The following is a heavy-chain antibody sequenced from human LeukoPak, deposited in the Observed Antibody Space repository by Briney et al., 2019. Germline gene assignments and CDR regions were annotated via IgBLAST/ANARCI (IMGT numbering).Heavy chain of an antibody. D-gene: IGHD5-24*01. V-gene: IGHV3-13*01. CDR1: GFTLSNYA. CDR2: IGTAGDT. J-gene: IGHJ4*02. CDR3: ARQNTSHGNFDY. Sequence: GGSLRLSCAASGFTLSNYAMHWVRQPAGEGLEWVSAIGTAGDTFYPGSVKGRFTISRDNAKKSLFLQMNSLRAEDTAVYYCARQNTSHGNFDYWGQGTLVTVSS.